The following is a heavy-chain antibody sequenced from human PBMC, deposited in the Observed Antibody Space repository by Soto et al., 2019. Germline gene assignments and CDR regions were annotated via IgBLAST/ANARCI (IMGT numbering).Heavy chain of an antibody. CDR1: GGSFIGYY. CDR2: INHSGST. CDR3: ARELWFGIPAGWYFDL. Sequence: SETLSLTCAVYGGSFIGYYWSWILQPPWKGLEWIGEINHSGSTNYNPSLKSRVTISVDTSKNQFSLKLSSVTAADTAVYYCARELWFGIPAGWYFDLWGRGTLVTVSS. J-gene: IGHJ2*01. D-gene: IGHD3-10*01. V-gene: IGHV4-34*01.